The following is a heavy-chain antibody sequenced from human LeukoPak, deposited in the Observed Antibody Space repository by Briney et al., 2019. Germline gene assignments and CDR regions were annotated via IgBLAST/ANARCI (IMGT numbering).Heavy chain of an antibody. Sequence: GESLKISCKGSGYSFTSYWIGWVRQMPGEGLEWMGIIYPGDCDTRYSPSFQGQVTISADKSIRTAYLQWSSLKASDTAMYYCARQGRYYGSGSYEGFNDYWGQGTLVTVSS. CDR1: GYSFTSYW. V-gene: IGHV5-51*01. CDR2: IYPGDCDT. CDR3: ARQGRYYGSGSYEGFNDY. J-gene: IGHJ4*02. D-gene: IGHD3-10*01.